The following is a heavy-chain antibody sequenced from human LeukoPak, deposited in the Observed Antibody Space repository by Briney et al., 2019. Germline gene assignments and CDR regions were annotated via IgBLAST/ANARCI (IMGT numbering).Heavy chain of an antibody. D-gene: IGHD4-23*01. J-gene: IGHJ3*02. CDR1: GGSIASDTSY. Sequence: SQTLSLTCTVAGGSIASDTSYWDWLRQPAGKGLEWFVHISNTGSTNYNPSLKSRVTISIDTSKNQFSLKFSSVTAADTAVYYCARDLFVVTRRDAFDIWGQGTMVTVSS. CDR2: ISNTGST. V-gene: IGHV4-61*09. CDR3: ARDLFVVTRRDAFDI.